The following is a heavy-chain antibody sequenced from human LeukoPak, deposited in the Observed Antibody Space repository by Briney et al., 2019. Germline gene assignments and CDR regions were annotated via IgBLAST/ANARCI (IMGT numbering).Heavy chain of an antibody. CDR1: GYTFSSYG. D-gene: IGHD3-10*01. J-gene: IGHJ4*02. CDR2: SSAYNGDR. Sequence: ASVKASCKASGYTFSSYGINWVRQAPGQGLEWMGWSSAYNGDRNYVQKFQGRVTMTTDTATSTAYMELRSLRSDDTAVYYCAGGGYYGGGSFPDYWGQGTLVTVSS. V-gene: IGHV1-18*01. CDR3: AGGGYYGGGSFPDY.